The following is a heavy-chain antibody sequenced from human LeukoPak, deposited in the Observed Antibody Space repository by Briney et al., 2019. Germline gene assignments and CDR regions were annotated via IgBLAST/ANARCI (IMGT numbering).Heavy chain of an antibody. Sequence: ASVKVSCKASGYNFIKYGISWVRQAPGQGLEWMGWISTYNDNTNLARNLQGRVTMTTDTFTNTAYMELRSLTSDDTAVYYCARDGVAMGGSLRPFDIWGQGTLVTVSS. J-gene: IGHJ3*02. CDR2: ISTYNDNT. V-gene: IGHV1-18*01. CDR3: ARDGVAMGGSLRPFDI. CDR1: GYNFIKYG. D-gene: IGHD5-18*01.